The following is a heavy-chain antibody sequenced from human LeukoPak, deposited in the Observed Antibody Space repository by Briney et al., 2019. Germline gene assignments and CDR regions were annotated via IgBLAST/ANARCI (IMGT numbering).Heavy chain of an antibody. J-gene: IGHJ4*02. V-gene: IGHV1-18*01. CDR1: GYTFSNFG. CDR2: ISGNNDNP. Sequence: GASVKVSCKTSGYTFSNFGINWVRQAPGQGLEWMGWISGNNDNPNYGQKFQGRFTVTTDSSTSTAYMELRNLTFDDTAVYYCARDFASGWYLVWGQGTLVTVSS. CDR3: ARDFASGWYLV. D-gene: IGHD6-19*01.